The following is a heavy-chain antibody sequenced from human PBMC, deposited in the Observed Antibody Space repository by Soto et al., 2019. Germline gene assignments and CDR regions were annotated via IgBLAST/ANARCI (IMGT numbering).Heavy chain of an antibody. CDR3: ARGKASGYRFGPRNFFYYGLDV. V-gene: IGHV4-34*01. D-gene: IGHD5-18*01. J-gene: IGHJ6*02. CDR2: VHPSGST. Sequence: SETLSLTCAVFSASLGDHYWAWIRQSPDKGLEWIGEVHPSGSTDYNPSLKIRLTLSLDTAKNQFSLTVASVTAADTAVYFCARGKASGYRFGPRNFFYYGLDVWGPGTTVTVSS. CDR1: SASLGDHY.